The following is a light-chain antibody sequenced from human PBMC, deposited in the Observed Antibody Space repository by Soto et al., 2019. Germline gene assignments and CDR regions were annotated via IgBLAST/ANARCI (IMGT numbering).Light chain of an antibody. J-gene: IGKJ1*01. V-gene: IGKV3-20*01. CDR3: QQYGGSPRT. CDR2: AVS. CDR1: QSVSNNY. Sequence: EIVLTQSPGTLSLSPGERATLSCRSSQSVSNNYLAWYQQQPGPAPRLLIYAVSNRATGIPARFSGSGSGTDFTLTISRLEPEDFAVYYCQQYGGSPRTFGQGTKVDIK.